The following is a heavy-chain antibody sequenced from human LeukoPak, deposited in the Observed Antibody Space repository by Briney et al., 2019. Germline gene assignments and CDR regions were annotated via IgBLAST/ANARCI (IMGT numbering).Heavy chain of an antibody. D-gene: IGHD3-9*01. V-gene: IGHV1-69*13. CDR1: GGTFSSYA. CDR2: IIPIFGTA. Sequence: SVKVSCKASGGTFSSYAISWVRQAPGQGLEWMGGIIPIFGTANYAQKFQGRVTITADESTRTAYMELSSLRSEDTAVYYCARGGLTGDNYYYYMDVWGKGTTVTVSS. CDR3: ARGGLTGDNYYYYMDV. J-gene: IGHJ6*03.